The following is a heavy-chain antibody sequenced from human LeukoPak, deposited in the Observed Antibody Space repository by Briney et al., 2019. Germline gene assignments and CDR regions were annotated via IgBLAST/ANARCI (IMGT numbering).Heavy chain of an antibody. Sequence: SETLSLTCTVSGGSISSSRFYWGWIRQPPGKGLEWIGTIFYSGSTYYNPSLKSRVTMSVDTSKNQFSLRLSPLTAADTAVYYCARQAYSSGQGLRKNWFDPWGQGSLVTVSS. CDR3: ARQAYSSGQGLRKNWFDP. J-gene: IGHJ5*02. V-gene: IGHV4-39*01. CDR1: GGSISSSRFY. D-gene: IGHD6-19*01. CDR2: IFYSGST.